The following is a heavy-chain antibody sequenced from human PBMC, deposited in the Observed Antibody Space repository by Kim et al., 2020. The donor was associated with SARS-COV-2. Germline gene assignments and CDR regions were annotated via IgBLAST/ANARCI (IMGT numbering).Heavy chain of an antibody. D-gene: IGHD2-15*01. CDR3: ARKGLGYCSGGSCYSAVDI. J-gene: IGHJ3*02. V-gene: IGHV4-59*01. Sequence: RRVTISVDTSKNQFSLKLSSVTAADTAVYYCARKGLGYCSGGSCYSAVDIWGQGTMVTVSS.